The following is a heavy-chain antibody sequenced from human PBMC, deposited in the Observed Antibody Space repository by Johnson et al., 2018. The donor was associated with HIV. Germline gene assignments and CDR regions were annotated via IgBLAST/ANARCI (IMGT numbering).Heavy chain of an antibody. D-gene: IGHD3-22*01. Sequence: VQLVESGGGLIEPGGSLRLSCAASGFTFSIVWMHWVRQAPGKGLEWVSVIYSGGSTYYADSVKGRFTISRDNAKNSLYLQLNSLRPEDTALYYCVKEDSSGYYYGMGAFDIWGQGTMVTVSS. J-gene: IGHJ3*02. CDR2: IYSGGST. CDR1: GFTFSIVW. CDR3: VKEDSSGYYYGMGAFDI. V-gene: IGHV3-53*01.